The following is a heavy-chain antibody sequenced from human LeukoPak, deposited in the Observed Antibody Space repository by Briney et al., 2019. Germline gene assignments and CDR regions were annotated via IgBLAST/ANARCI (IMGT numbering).Heavy chain of an antibody. Sequence: PGGSLRLSCAASGFTFSSYAMSWVRQAPGKGLEWVSAISGSGGSTYYADSVKGRFTISRDNSKSTLYLQMNSLRAEDTAVYYCAKPRGWQLYHDYWGQGTLVTVSS. V-gene: IGHV3-23*01. CDR3: AKPRGWQLYHDY. J-gene: IGHJ4*02. CDR1: GFTFSSYA. D-gene: IGHD6-19*01. CDR2: ISGSGGST.